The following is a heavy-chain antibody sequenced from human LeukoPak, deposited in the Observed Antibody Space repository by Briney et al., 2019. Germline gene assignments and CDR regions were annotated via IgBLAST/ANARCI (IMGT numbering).Heavy chain of an antibody. V-gene: IGHV3-23*01. D-gene: IGHD2-2*01. Sequence: PGGSLRLPCAASGFTFTTYAMSWVRQAPGKGLEWVSGISVSGGSTNYADSVKGRFTISRDNSKNTLYLQMISLRAEDTAVYYCSKGSPSTWFDPWGQGTLVTVSS. CDR3: SKGSPSTWFDP. CDR1: GFTFTTYA. CDR2: ISVSGGST. J-gene: IGHJ5*02.